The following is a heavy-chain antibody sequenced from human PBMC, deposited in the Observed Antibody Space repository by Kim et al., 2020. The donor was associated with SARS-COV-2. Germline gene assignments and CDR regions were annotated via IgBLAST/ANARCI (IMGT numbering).Heavy chain of an antibody. D-gene: IGHD3-10*01. CDR1: GGTFSSYA. CDR2: IIPIFGTA. CDR3: ARVNLLWFGELLTTYYYGMDV. V-gene: IGHV1-69*13. Sequence: SVKVSCKASGGTFSSYAISWVRQAPGQGLEWMGGIIPIFGTANYAQKFQGRVTITADESTSTAYMELSSLRSEDTAVYYCARVNLLWFGELLTTYYYGMDVWGQGPTVTVSS. J-gene: IGHJ6*02.